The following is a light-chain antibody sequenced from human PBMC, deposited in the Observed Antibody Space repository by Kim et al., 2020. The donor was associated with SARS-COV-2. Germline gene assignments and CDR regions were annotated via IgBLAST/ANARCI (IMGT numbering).Light chain of an antibody. CDR2: DKD. CDR1: SLRDYY. Sequence: ALGQTIRISCQGDSLRDYYASWYQQKPGQAPVLGIYDKDKRPSGIPDRFSGSRSGNTASLTITGAQAEDEADYYCNSRDSGDNVVVFGGGTKVTVL. CDR3: NSRDSGDNVVV. V-gene: IGLV3-19*01. J-gene: IGLJ2*01.